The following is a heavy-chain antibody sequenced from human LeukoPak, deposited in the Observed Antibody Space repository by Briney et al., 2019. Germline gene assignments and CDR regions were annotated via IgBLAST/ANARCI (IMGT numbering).Heavy chain of an antibody. Sequence: QSGGSLRLSCAASGFTFSSYGMHWVRQAPGKGLEWVAVISYDGSNKYYADSVKGRFTISRDNSKNTLYLQMNSLRAEDTAVYYCAKECGLTTAYGMDVWGQGTTVTVSS. J-gene: IGHJ6*02. CDR1: GFTFSSYG. D-gene: IGHD3-3*01. CDR3: AKECGLTTAYGMDV. CDR2: ISYDGSNK. V-gene: IGHV3-30*18.